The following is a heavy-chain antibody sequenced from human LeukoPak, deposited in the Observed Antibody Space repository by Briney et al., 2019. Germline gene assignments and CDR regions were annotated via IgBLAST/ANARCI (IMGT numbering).Heavy chain of an antibody. D-gene: IGHD6-13*01. CDR3: ARGGSAAGTFYYFDY. Sequence: SETLSLTCTVSGGSISSYYWSWIRQPAGKGLEWIGRIYTSGSTNYNPSLKSRVTMSVDTSKNKFSLKLSSVTAADTAVYYCARGGSAAGTFYYFDYWGQGTLVTVSS. CDR2: IYTSGST. J-gene: IGHJ4*02. CDR1: GGSISSYY. V-gene: IGHV4-4*07.